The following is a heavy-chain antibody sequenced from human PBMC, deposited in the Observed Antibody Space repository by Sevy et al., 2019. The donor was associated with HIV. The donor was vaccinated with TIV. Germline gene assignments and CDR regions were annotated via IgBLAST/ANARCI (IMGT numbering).Heavy chain of an antibody. Sequence: GGSLRLSCAASGFTFGSYGMHWVRQAPGKGLEWVAYISYDRSDKNYADSVKGRFTISRDNSKNTVLLQLNSLRPEDTAVYYCARVFSSYYFDYWGQGTLVTVSS. V-gene: IGHV3-30*06. CDR2: ISYDRSDK. J-gene: IGHJ4*02. CDR1: GFTFGSYG. CDR3: ARVFSSYYFDY.